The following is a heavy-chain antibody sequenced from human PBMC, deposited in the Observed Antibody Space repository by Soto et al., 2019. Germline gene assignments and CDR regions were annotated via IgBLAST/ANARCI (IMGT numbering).Heavy chain of an antibody. CDR1: GFTFSSYS. Sequence: GGSLRLSCAASGFTFSSYSMNWVRQAPGKGLEWVSSISSSSSYIYYADSVKGRFTISRDNAKNSLYLQMNSLRAEDTAVYYCARAQADLPDPYSSSSFDYWGQGTLVTVSS. D-gene: IGHD6-6*01. V-gene: IGHV3-21*01. J-gene: IGHJ4*02. CDR3: ARAQADLPDPYSSSSFDY. CDR2: ISSSSSYI.